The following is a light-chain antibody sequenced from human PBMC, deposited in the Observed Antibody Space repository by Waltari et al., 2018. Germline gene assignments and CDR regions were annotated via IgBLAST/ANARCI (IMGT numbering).Light chain of an antibody. CDR2: DVS. V-gene: IGLV2-14*01. J-gene: IGLJ3*02. CDR1: SSDVGGYNY. CDR3: ASRDASLTAWL. Sequence: QSALTQPASVSGSPGQSITIPGTGTSSDVGGYNYAPGYQQHPGKAPKLMIYDVSNRPSGVSNRFSGSKSGTSASLAISGLRSEDEATYFCASRDASLTAWLFGGGTKLTVL.